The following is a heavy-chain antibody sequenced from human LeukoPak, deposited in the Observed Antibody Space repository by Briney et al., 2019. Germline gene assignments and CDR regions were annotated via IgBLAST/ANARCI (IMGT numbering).Heavy chain of an antibody. CDR2: IYYCGST. J-gene: IGHJ6*03. CDR3: ARQFSYYGSGSQLPFYYDYMDV. Sequence: SETLSLTCTVSGGSLSSSSYYWGWIRQPPGKGQEWIGRIYYCGSTYYKPSLKSRVTISVDTSKTQFSLKLSSVTAADTAVYYCARQFSYYGSGSQLPFYYDYMDVWGKGTTVTVSS. V-gene: IGHV4-39*01. D-gene: IGHD3-10*01. CDR1: GGSLSSSSYY.